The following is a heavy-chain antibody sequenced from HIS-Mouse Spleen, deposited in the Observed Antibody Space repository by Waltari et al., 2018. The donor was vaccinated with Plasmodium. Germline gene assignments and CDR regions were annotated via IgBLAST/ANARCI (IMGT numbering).Heavy chain of an antibody. D-gene: IGHD6-13*01. Sequence: QVQLQQWGAGLLKPSETLSLTCAVYGGSFSGYYWSWIRQPPGKGLEWIGEINHSGSTTYNPSTKSRVTTSVYTSTNQFSRKLSSVTSADTAVYYCARGSAAAGPFDYWGQGTLVTVSS. CDR2: INHSGST. V-gene: IGHV4-34*01. J-gene: IGHJ4*02. CDR1: GGSFSGYY. CDR3: ARGSAAAGPFDY.